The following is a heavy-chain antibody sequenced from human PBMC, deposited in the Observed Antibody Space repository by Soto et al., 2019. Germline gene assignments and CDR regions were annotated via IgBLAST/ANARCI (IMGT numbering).Heavy chain of an antibody. V-gene: IGHV3-9*01. CDR2: ISWHSGTI. CDR3: VKEKPYSNYEYYFDY. CDR1: GFSFRNYA. D-gene: IGHD4-4*01. Sequence: EVQLVESGGGLVQPGRSLRLSCAASGFSFRNYAMHWVRRAPGKGLEWVSGISWHSGTIGYADSVRGRFTISRDNAKNSLYLQMNSLRPEDTALHYCVKEKPYSNYEYYFDYWGQGTLVTVSS. J-gene: IGHJ4*02.